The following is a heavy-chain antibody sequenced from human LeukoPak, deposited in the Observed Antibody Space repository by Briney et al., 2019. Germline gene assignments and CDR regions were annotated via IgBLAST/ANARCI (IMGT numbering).Heavy chain of an antibody. CDR3: ARSGVVVPAAPVRFDP. CDR2: IKEDGSEK. CDR1: GFTFSSFW. V-gene: IGHV3-7*01. J-gene: IGHJ5*02. D-gene: IGHD2-2*01. Sequence: PGGSLRLSCAASGFTFSSFWMSWVRQAPGKGLEWVANIKEDGSEKYYVDSVKGRFTISRDNAKNSLYLQMNSLRAEDTAVYYCARSGVVVPAAPVRFDPWGQGTLVTASS.